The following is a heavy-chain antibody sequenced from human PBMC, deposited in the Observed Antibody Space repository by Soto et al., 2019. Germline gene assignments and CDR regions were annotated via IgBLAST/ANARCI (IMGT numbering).Heavy chain of an antibody. CDR2: IFSNDEK. CDR3: ARMVTAMVPYYFDY. V-gene: IGHV2-26*01. J-gene: IGHJ4*02. Sequence: QVTLKESGPVLVKPTETLTLTCTVSGFSLSNARMGVSWIRQPPGKALEWLAHIFSNDEKSYSTSLKSRLTISKDTSKSQVVLTMTNMDPGDTATYYCARMVTAMVPYYFDYWGQGTLVTVSS. CDR1: GFSLSNARMG. D-gene: IGHD5-18*01.